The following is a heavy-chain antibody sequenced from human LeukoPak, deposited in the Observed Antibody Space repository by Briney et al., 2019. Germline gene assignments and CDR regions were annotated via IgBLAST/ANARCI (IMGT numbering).Heavy chain of an antibody. V-gene: IGHV3-30*18. D-gene: IGHD6-19*01. Sequence: SGGSLRLSCAASGFTFSSYVMHWVRQAPGKGLEWVAVISYDGSNKYYADSVKGLFTISRDNSKNTLYLQMNSLRAEDTAVYYCAKDHQLTSSGRDYWGQGTLVTVSS. CDR2: ISYDGSNK. CDR1: GFTFSSYV. CDR3: AKDHQLTSSGRDY. J-gene: IGHJ4*02.